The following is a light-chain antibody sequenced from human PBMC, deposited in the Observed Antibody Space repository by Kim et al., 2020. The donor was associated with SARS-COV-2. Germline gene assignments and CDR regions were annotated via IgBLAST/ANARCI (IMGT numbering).Light chain of an antibody. J-gene: IGKJ2*01. Sequence: LCPGQKATHSGRASHYVSSYIAWYQQNPGQAPRPLIYDASNRATGIPARFSGSGSGTDFTLTIRSLEPEDFAVYYCQQRSNWPRHTFGQGTKLEI. CDR2: DAS. CDR1: HYVSSY. CDR3: QQRSNWPRHT. V-gene: IGKV3-11*01.